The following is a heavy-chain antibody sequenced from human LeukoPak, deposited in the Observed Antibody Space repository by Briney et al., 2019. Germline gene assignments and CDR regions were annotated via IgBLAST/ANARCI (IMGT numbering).Heavy chain of an antibody. J-gene: IGHJ5*02. V-gene: IGHV4-31*11. CDR1: GGSISSGGYY. Sequence: PSETLSLTCAVSGGSISSGGYYWSWIRQHPGKGLEWIGYIYYSGSTYYNPSLKSRVTISVDTSKNQFSLKLSSVTAADTAVYYCARDCPAAAGTRRFDPWGQGTLVTVSS. D-gene: IGHD6-13*01. CDR3: ARDCPAAAGTRRFDP. CDR2: IYYSGST.